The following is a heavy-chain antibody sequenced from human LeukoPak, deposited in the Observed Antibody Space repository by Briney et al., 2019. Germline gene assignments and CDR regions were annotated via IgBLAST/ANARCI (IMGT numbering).Heavy chain of an antibody. D-gene: IGHD1-1*01. CDR3: AKVGTDAFDI. V-gene: IGHV3-23*01. Sequence: PGGSLRLSCAASGFTFDDYAMHWVRQAPGKGLEWVSAISGSGGSTYYADSVKGRFTISRDNSKNTLYLQMNSLRAEDTAVYYCAKVGTDAFDIWGQGTMVTVSS. CDR2: ISGSGGST. J-gene: IGHJ3*02. CDR1: GFTFDDYA.